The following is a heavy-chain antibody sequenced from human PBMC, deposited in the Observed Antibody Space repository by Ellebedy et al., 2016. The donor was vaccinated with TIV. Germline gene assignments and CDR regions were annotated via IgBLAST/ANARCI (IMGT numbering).Heavy chain of an antibody. Sequence: AASVKVSCKASGYTFTSSYMHWVRQAPGQGLEWMGIINPSGGSTTYAQKFQGRVTMTRDTSTSTVYMELSSLRSEDTAMFYCTRELLGYSFVFDYWGQGTLVTVSS. D-gene: IGHD5-18*01. CDR2: INPSGGST. CDR3: TRELLGYSFVFDY. CDR1: GYTFTSSY. J-gene: IGHJ4*02. V-gene: IGHV1-46*01.